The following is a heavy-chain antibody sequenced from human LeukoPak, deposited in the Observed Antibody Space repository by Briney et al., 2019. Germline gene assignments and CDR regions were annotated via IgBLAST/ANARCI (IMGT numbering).Heavy chain of an antibody. Sequence: LRLSCAASEFSVGSNYMTWVRQSPGKGLEWIAEISQNGDSNYNMSLKSRVTISLDKSKNQVSLKLNSVTAADTAVYYCARALGAFDIWGQGTMVTVSS. CDR2: ISQNGDS. CDR3: ARALGAFDI. J-gene: IGHJ3*02. CDR1: EFSVGSNY. V-gene: IGHV4-34*01.